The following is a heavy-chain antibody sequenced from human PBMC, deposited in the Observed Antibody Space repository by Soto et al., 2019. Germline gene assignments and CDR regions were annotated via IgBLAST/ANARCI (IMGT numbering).Heavy chain of an antibody. Sequence: QVQLQESGPGLVQPSQTLSLTCSVSGDSITNGYYYWSWIRQHPGKGLEWIGYIYYSGSAYYNPSSENCATITADTSENQFSLKQTYVTTADTAMYYCARATLVTAYWEWFDPWGQGTLVTVSS. J-gene: IGHJ5*02. V-gene: IGHV4-31*03. CDR1: GDSITNGYYY. CDR2: IYYSGSA. D-gene: IGHD2-2*01. CDR3: ARATLVTAYWEWFDP.